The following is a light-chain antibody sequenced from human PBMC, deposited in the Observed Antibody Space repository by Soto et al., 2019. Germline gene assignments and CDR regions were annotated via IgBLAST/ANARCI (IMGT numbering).Light chain of an antibody. CDR1: QSVGSTF. J-gene: IGKJ4*01. V-gene: IGKV3-20*01. Sequence: EIVLTQSPDTLSLSPGERATLSYRASQSVGSTFLAWYQQKPGQAPRLLIYDASGRATGIPDRFSGSGSGTDFSLIISRLEPEDFAVYYCQQYGSSPPTLTFGGGTKVEIK. CDR3: QQYGSSPPTLT. CDR2: DAS.